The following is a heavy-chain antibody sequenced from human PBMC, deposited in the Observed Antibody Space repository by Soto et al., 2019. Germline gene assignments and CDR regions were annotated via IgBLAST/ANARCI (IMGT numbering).Heavy chain of an antibody. V-gene: IGHV4-34*01. J-gene: IGHJ6*02. CDR1: GGSFSGYY. CDR2: INHSGST. D-gene: IGHD3-3*01. CDR3: ARGAYDFWSGYQETYYYYYGMDV. Sequence: SETLSLTCAVYGGSFSGYYWSWIRQPPGKGLEWIGEINHSGSTNYNPSLKSRVTISVDTSKNQFSLKLSSVTAADTAVYYCARGAYDFWSGYQETYYYYYGMDVWRQGTTVTVSS.